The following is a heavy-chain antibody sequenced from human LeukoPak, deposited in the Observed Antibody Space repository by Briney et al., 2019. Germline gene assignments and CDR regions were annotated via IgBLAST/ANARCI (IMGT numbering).Heavy chain of an antibody. J-gene: IGHJ4*02. Sequence: ASVKVSCKASGYTLTSYGINWMRQAPGQGLEWMGWISTQSGNTNYAQKVQGRLTLTTDRSTNTAYMELRSLRSDDTAVYYCARGAYGDKWGQGTMSPSPQ. D-gene: IGHD4-17*01. V-gene: IGHV1-18*01. CDR2: ISTQSGNT. CDR1: GYTLTSYG. CDR3: ARGAYGDK.